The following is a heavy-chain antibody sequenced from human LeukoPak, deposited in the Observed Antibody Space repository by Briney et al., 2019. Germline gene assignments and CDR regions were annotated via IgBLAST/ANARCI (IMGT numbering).Heavy chain of an antibody. D-gene: IGHD3-3*01. Sequence: GGSLRLSCAASGFTFSSYSMNWVRQAPGKGLEWVSYISSSSSTIYYADSVKGRFTISRDNAKNSLYLQMNSLRAEDTAVYYCVRDLGSLALEPNVGYWGEGTLVTVSS. CDR2: ISSSSSTI. CDR1: GFTFSSYS. J-gene: IGHJ4*02. V-gene: IGHV3-48*01. CDR3: VRDLGSLALEPNVGY.